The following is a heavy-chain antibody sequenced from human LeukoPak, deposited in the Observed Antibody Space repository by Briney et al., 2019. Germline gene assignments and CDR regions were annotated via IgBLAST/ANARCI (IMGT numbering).Heavy chain of an antibody. CDR1: GYTFTGYY. CDR2: INPNSGGT. V-gene: IGHV1-2*04. J-gene: IGHJ4*02. Sequence: ASVKVSCKASGYTFTGYYMHWVRQAPGQGLEWMGWINPNSGGTNYAQKFQGWVTMTRDTSTSTAYKELSRLRSDDTAVYYCAREAVRGGLDYWGQGTLVTVSS. D-gene: IGHD3-16*01. CDR3: AREAVRGGLDY.